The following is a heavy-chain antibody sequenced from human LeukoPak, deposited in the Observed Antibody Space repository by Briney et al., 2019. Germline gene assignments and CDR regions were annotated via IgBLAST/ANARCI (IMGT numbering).Heavy chain of an antibody. Sequence: SETLSLTCAVSGCSISSSSYYWGWIRQPPGKGLEWNGSIYYSGSTYYNPSLKSRVTISVDTTKNQFSPKLSPVTAADTAVYYCARRWGWLPVAMDVWGKGTTVTVSS. CDR3: ARRWGWLPVAMDV. V-gene: IGHV4-39*01. CDR1: GCSISSSSYY. J-gene: IGHJ6*04. CDR2: IYYSGST. D-gene: IGHD5-18*01.